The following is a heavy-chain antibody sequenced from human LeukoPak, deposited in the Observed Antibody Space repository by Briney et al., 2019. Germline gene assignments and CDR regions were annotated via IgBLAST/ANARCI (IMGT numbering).Heavy chain of an antibody. V-gene: IGHV4-34*01. D-gene: IGHD3-22*01. J-gene: IGHJ5*02. CDR3: ARIDSGYFSLDP. CDR2: INHSGST. Sequence: PSETLSLTCAVYGGSFSGYYWSWIRQPPGKGLEWIGEINHSGSTNYNPSLKSRVTISVDTSKNQFSLKLSSVTAADTAVYYCARIDSGYFSLDPWGQGTLVTVSS. CDR1: GGSFSGYY.